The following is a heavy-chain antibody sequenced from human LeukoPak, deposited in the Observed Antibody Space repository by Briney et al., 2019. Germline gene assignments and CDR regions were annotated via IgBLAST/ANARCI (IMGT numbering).Heavy chain of an antibody. V-gene: IGHV1-18*01. CDR3: ARDRLSVVIQLWFETAFDY. CDR2: ISAYNGNT. CDR1: GYVFSSYG. Sequence: ASVKVSCKASGYVFSSYGISWVRQAPGQGLEWMGWISAYNGNTNYAQKLQGRVTMTTDTSTSTAYMELRSLRSDDTAVYYCARDRLSVVIQLWFETAFDYWGQGTLVTVSS. D-gene: IGHD5-18*01. J-gene: IGHJ4*02.